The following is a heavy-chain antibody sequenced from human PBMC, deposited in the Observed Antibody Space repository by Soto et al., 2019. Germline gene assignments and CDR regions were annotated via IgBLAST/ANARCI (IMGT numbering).Heavy chain of an antibody. J-gene: IGHJ4*02. CDR3: TRSTNWNYAYYFDY. V-gene: IGHV2-70*01. CDR1: GFSLSRKGMS. Sequence: SGPTLVNPKQTLILTCAFSGFSLSRKGMSVSWIRQPPGKALEFLALIDWEEEKFYSPSLRTRLTVSKDTSKSQVVLTLTNVEPVDTATYYCTRSTNWNYAYYFDYWGQGTLVTVSS. D-gene: IGHD1-7*01. CDR2: IDWEEEK.